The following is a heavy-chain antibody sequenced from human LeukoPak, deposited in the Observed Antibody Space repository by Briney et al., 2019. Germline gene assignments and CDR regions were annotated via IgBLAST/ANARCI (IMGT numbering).Heavy chain of an antibody. J-gene: IGHJ1*01. Sequence: SETLSLTCTVSGGSISSYYWGWIRQPPGKGLEWIGSIYYSGSTYYNPSLKSRVTISVDTSKNQFSLKLSSVTAADTAVYYCARQLVELGYCSGGSCYPEYFQHWGQGTLVTVYS. V-gene: IGHV4-39*01. D-gene: IGHD2-15*01. CDR2: IYYSGST. CDR1: GGSISSYY. CDR3: ARQLVELGYCSGGSCYPEYFQH.